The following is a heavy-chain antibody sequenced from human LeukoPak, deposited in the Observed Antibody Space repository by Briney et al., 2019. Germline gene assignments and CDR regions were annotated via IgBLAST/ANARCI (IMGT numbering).Heavy chain of an antibody. CDR3: ARSGYSSGWSHFDY. V-gene: IGHV4-59*01. J-gene: IGHJ4*02. CDR1: GASISSYY. Sequence: SETLSLTCTVSGASISSYYWSWIRQPPGKGLEWIGFMYYSESTNYNPSLKSRVTISVDTSKNQFSLKLSSVTAADTAVYYCARSGYSSGWSHFDYWGQGTLVTVSS. D-gene: IGHD6-19*01. CDR2: MYYSEST.